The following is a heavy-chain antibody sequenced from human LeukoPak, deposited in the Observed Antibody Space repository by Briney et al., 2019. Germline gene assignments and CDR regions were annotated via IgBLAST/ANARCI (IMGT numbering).Heavy chain of an antibody. D-gene: IGHD3-3*01. J-gene: IGHJ4*02. CDR2: ISYDGSNE. CDR1: GFTFSSYG. CDR3: ARGRDFWSGYSYY. Sequence: GGSLRLSCAASGFTFSSYGMHWVRQAPGKGLEWVAVISYDGSNEYYADSVKGRFTISRDNSENTLYLQMNSLRAEDTAVYYCARGRDFWSGYSYYWGQGTLVTVSS. V-gene: IGHV3-30*03.